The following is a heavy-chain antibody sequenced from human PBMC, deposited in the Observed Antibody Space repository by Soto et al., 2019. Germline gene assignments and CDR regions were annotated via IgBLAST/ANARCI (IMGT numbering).Heavy chain of an antibody. CDR1: GFTFSIYG. V-gene: IGHV3-30*18. Sequence: GGSLRLSCAASGFTFSIYGMHWVRQAPGKGLEWVAVISFDGSNKYYADSVKGRFTISRDNSKSTLYLEMNSLRAEDTAVYYCAKGSGDLVLATAIDYPGPAPLLTVSS. D-gene: IGHD2-21*02. CDR3: AKGSGDLVLATAIDY. CDR2: ISFDGSNK. J-gene: IGHJ4*02.